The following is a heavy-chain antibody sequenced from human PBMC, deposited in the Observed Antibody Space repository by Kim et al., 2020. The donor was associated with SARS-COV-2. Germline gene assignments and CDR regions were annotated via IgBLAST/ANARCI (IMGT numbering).Heavy chain of an antibody. Sequence: GGSLRLSCGASGFTFSGSAMHWVRRASGKGLEWLGRIRSKGNSYAKAYTATGRGRITRASDDSTNKVHMQMHSLETKDTDVYYSTLVSGTPLAFWDAFA. CDR2: IRSKGNSYAK. CDR3: TLVSGTPLAFWDAFA. D-gene: IGHD1-7*01. J-gene: IGHJ3*02. CDR1: GFTFSGSA. V-gene: IGHV3-73*01.